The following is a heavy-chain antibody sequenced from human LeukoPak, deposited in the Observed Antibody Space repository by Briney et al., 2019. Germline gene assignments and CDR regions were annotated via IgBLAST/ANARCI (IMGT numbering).Heavy chain of an antibody. J-gene: IGHJ4*02. V-gene: IGHV3-23*01. CDR2: ISGSGGGT. CDR3: AKDRGPITDY. CDR1: GFTFSSYA. Sequence: PGGSLRLSCAASGFTFSSYAMSWVRQAPGKGLEWVSGISGSGGGTYYADSVKGRFTISRDNSKNTLYLQMNSLRAEDTAVYYCAKDRGPITDYWGQGTLVTVSS. D-gene: IGHD5-12*01.